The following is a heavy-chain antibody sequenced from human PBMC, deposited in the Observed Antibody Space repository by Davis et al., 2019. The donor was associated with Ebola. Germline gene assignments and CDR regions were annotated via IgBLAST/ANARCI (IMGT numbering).Heavy chain of an antibody. V-gene: IGHV3-33*01. Sequence: GESLKISCEASGFTFSDYGMHWFRQAPGKGLEWVAGIWSNVITTFYTESVEGRFTISRDNSKNTLFLQMNSLRAEDTAVYYWARELTGVSFGVRGQGTLVTVSS. CDR3: ARELTGVSFGV. CDR2: IWSNVITT. J-gene: IGHJ4*02. CDR1: GFTFSDYG. D-gene: IGHD3-16*01.